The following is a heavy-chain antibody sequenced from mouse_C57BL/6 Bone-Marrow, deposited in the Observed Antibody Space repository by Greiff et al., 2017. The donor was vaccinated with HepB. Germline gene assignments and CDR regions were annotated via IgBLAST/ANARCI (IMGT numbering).Heavy chain of an antibody. Sequence: QVQLQQPGAELVRPGSSVKLSCKASGYTFTSYWMHWVKPRPIQGLEGIGNIDPSDSETHYNQKFKNKATLTVDKSSSTAYMQLSSLTSEDSAVYYCARWLRAMDYWGQGTSVTVSS. CDR1: GYTFTSYW. V-gene: IGHV1-52*01. CDR2: IDPSDSET. J-gene: IGHJ4*01. D-gene: IGHD2-2*01. CDR3: ARWLRAMDY.